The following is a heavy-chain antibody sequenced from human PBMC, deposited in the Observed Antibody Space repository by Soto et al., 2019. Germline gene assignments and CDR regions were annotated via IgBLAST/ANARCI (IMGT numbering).Heavy chain of an antibody. CDR2: IYYSGST. D-gene: IGHD6-13*01. CDR3: ARYSGSSWFDY. J-gene: IGHJ4*02. CDR1: GGSISSYY. Sequence: SETLSLTCTVSGGSISSYYWSWIRQPPGKGLEWIGYIYYSGSTNYNPSLKSRVTISVDTSKNQFSLKLSSVTAADTAVYYCARYSGSSWFDYWGQGTLVTVSS. V-gene: IGHV4-59*01.